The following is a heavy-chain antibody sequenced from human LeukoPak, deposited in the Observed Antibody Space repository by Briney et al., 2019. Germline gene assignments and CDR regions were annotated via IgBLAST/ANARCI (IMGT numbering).Heavy chain of an antibody. V-gene: IGHV3-9*01. J-gene: IGHJ4*02. CDR2: ISWNSGSI. CDR1: GFTFDDYA. Sequence: GGSLRLSCAASGFTFDDYAMHWVRQAPGKGLEWVSGISWNSGSIGYADSVKGRFTISRDNAKNSLYLQMNSLRAEDTALYYCARDHPIFDYWGQGTLVTVSS. CDR3: ARDHPIFDY.